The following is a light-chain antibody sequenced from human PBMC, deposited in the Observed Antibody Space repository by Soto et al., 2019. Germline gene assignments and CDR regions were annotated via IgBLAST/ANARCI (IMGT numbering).Light chain of an antibody. CDR3: SSYTSSSTYV. V-gene: IGLV2-14*01. CDR2: EVS. CDR1: SRDVGGYNY. Sequence: HSAHHPPASVSGSPGRSITISCTRTSRDVGGYNYVSWYQQHPGKAPKLMIYEVSNRPSGVSNRFSGSKSGNTASLTISGLQAEEEADYYCSSYTSSSTYVFGTGTKVTAL. J-gene: IGLJ1*01.